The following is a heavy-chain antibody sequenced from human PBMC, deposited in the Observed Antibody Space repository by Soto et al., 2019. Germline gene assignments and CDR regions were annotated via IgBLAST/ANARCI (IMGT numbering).Heavy chain of an antibody. CDR2: IKSKTDCGTT. CDR1: GFTFSNAW. V-gene: IGHV3-15*07. CDR3: TTYNGDYWFDP. Sequence: EVQLVESGGGLVKPGGSLRLSCAASGFTFSNAWMNWVRQAPGKGLEWVGRIKSKTDCGTTDYAAPVKGRFTISRDDSKNTLYLQMNSLKTEDTAVYYCTTYNGDYWFDPWGQGTMVTVST. J-gene: IGHJ5*02. D-gene: IGHD4-17*01.